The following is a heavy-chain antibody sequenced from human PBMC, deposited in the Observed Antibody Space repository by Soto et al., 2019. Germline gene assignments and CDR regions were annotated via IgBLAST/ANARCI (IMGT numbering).Heavy chain of an antibody. CDR3: ARVGDYDYFDY. J-gene: IGHJ4*02. CDR2: IYHSGST. V-gene: IGHV4-30-2*01. D-gene: IGHD4-17*01. CDR1: GGSISSGGYS. Sequence: PSETLSLTCAVSGGSISSGGYSWSWIRQPPGKGLEWIGYIYHSGSTYYNPSLKSRVTISVDRSKNQFSLKLSSVTAADTAVYYCARVGDYDYFDYWGQGTLVTVS.